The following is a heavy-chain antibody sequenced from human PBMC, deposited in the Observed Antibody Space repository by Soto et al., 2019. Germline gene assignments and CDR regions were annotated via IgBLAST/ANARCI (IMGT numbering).Heavy chain of an antibody. Sequence: XESLRLSCAASAFTFRSSWMTWIRQAPGKGLEFVANINEDGSQTYYGDPVRGRFTITRDNAKTSLFLQMNSLRAEDTAVYYCARDRAYSALDYWGQGTLVTVSS. D-gene: IGHD4-4*01. CDR2: INEDGSQT. J-gene: IGHJ4*02. V-gene: IGHV3-7*03. CDR1: AFTFRSSW. CDR3: ARDRAYSALDY.